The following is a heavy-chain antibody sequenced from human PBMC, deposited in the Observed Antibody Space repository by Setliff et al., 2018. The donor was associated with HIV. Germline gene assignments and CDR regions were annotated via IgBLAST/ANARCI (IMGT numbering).Heavy chain of an antibody. Sequence: GESLKISCKGSGYSFTSYWIGWVRQMPGKGLEWMGIIYPGDSDTRYSPSFQGQVTISADKSISTAYLQWSSLKASDTAMYYCTPIPYYYGSGTIYDYWGQGTLVTVSS. V-gene: IGHV5-51*01. J-gene: IGHJ4*02. D-gene: IGHD3-10*01. CDR3: TPIPYYYGSGTIYDY. CDR1: GYSFTSYW. CDR2: IYPGDSDT.